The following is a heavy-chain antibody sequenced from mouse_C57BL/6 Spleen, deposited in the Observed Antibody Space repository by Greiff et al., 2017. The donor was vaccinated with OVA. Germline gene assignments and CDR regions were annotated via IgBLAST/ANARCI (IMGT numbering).Heavy chain of an antibody. Sequence: QVQLQQSGPELVKPGASVKISCKASGYAFSSSWMNWVKQRPGKGLEWIGRIYPGDGDTNYNGKFKGKATLTADKSSSTAYMQLSSLTSEDSAVYFCARGGYREYFDYWGQGTTLTVSS. J-gene: IGHJ2*01. CDR2: IYPGDGDT. CDR1: GYAFSSSW. V-gene: IGHV1-82*01. CDR3: ARGGYREYFDY. D-gene: IGHD2-2*01.